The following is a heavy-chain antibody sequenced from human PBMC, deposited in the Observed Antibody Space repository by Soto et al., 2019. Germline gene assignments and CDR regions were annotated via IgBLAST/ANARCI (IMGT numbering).Heavy chain of an antibody. J-gene: IGHJ6*03. D-gene: IGHD6-19*01. Sequence: QVQLVQSGAEVKKPGASVKVSCKASGYTFTSYGISWVRQAPGQGLEWMGWISAYNGNTNYAQQLQGRVTMTTDTTTSTADMELRSMRSADTAVYYCAIEVAGGGFYYYYYMDVWGKGTTVTVSS. CDR1: GYTFTSYG. CDR2: ISAYNGNT. V-gene: IGHV1-18*01. CDR3: AIEVAGGGFYYYYYMDV.